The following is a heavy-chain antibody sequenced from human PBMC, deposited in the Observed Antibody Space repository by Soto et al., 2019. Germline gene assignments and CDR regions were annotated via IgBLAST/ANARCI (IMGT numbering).Heavy chain of an antibody. CDR2: ISQHGTER. Sequence: ASVKVSCKASGYTLTNFYIHWVRQVPGGGLEWVASISQHGTERYYVDSVKGRFTISRDNTKNSLFLQMNSLRVEDTAVYYCARDGEAPGIYFDSWGQGTLVTVSS. J-gene: IGHJ4*02. CDR3: ARDGEAPGIYFDS. V-gene: IGHV3-7*05. D-gene: IGHD1-1*01. CDR1: GYTLTNFY.